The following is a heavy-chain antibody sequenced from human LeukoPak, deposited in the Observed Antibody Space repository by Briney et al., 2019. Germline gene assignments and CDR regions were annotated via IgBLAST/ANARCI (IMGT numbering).Heavy chain of an antibody. D-gene: IGHD3-10*01. CDR3: ARHVRLYRFGELLYYFDY. J-gene: IGHJ4*02. CDR1: GGSISSYY. V-gene: IGHV4-59*08. Sequence: SETLSLTCTVSGGSISSYYWSWIRQPPGKGLEWIGYIYYSGSTNYNPSLKSRVTISVDTSKNQFSLKLSSVTAADTAVYYCARHVRLYRFGELLYYFDYWGQGTLVTVSS. CDR2: IYYSGST.